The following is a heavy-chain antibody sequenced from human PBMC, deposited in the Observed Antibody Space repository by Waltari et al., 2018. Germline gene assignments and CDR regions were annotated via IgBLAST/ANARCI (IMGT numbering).Heavy chain of an antibody. CDR1: GFTFSSYW. V-gene: IGHV3-7*01. J-gene: IGHJ4*02. Sequence: EVQLEESGEGLVQPGGSLRLSCAASGFTFSSYWITWVRQAPGKGLEWVANIKQDGSETDYADSLKGRFTISRDNAKNSLYLQMNSLRAEDTALYYCARDHVFRGDFWSGYYDSWGQGTLVTVSS. D-gene: IGHD3-3*01. CDR2: IKQDGSET. CDR3: ARDHVFRGDFWSGYYDS.